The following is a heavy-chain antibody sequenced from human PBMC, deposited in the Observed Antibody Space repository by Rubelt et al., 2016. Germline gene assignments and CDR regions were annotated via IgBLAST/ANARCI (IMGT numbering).Heavy chain of an antibody. D-gene: IGHD5-12*01. J-gene: IGHJ6*02. CDR3: VRESTSLATYGMDV. V-gene: IGHV3-23*04. CDR1: GFTFSGYA. CDR2: IRGSGGST. Sequence: EVQLVESGGGLVQPGGSLRLPCAASGFTFSGYAMSWVRQAPGKGLEWVSGIRGSGGSTYYADSVKGRFTISRDNSKNTLYLQMNSLRVEDTAMYYCVRESTSLATYGMDVWGQGTTVTVSS.